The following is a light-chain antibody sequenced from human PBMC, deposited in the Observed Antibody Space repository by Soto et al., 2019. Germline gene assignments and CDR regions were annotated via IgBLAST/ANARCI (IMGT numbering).Light chain of an antibody. J-gene: IGKJ3*01. CDR3: QQRSNWPLT. Sequence: EIVLTQSPATLSLSPGERATLSCRASQSVSSYLAWYQQKPGQAPKLLIYDASNRATGIPARFSGSGSGTDFTLTISILEPEDFAVYYCQQRSNWPLTFGTGTKVDIK. CDR2: DAS. CDR1: QSVSSY. V-gene: IGKV3-11*01.